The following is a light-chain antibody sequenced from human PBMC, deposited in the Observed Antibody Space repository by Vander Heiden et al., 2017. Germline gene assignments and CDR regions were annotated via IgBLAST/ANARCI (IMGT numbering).Light chain of an antibody. J-gene: IGLJ3*02. CDR3: YSYAGSYTWV. CDR1: SSDVGGHDL. V-gene: IGLV2-11*01. CDR2: DVT. Sequence: QSALTQPRSVSGSPGQSVTISCTGTSSDVGGHDLVSWYQQYPGKAPKVLIYDVTKRPSGVPDRFSGAKSGNTASLTISGLQAEDEADYHCYSYAGSYTWVIGGGTTLTVL.